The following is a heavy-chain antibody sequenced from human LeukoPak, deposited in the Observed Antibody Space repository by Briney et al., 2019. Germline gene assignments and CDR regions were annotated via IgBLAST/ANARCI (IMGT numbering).Heavy chain of an antibody. CDR1: GFTFSSYS. Sequence: GGSLRLSCAASGFTFSSYSMNWVRQAPGKGLEWVSSISSSSSYIYYADSVKGRFTISRDNAKNSLYLQMNSLRAEDTAVYYCARDDLVADLWSGYYQGVPRYNWFDPWGQGTLATVSS. V-gene: IGHV3-21*01. CDR3: ARDDLVADLWSGYYQGVPRYNWFDP. CDR2: ISSSSSYI. J-gene: IGHJ5*02. D-gene: IGHD3-3*01.